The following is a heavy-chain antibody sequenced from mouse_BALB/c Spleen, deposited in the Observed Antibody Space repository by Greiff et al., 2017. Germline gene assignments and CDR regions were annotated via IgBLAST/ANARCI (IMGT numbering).Heavy chain of an antibody. CDR1: GFTFSSYT. D-gene: IGHD3-2*01. J-gene: IGHJ3*01. Sequence: EVHLVESGGGLVQPGGSLKLSCAASGFTFSSYTMSWVRQTPEKRLEWVAYISNGGGSTYYPDTVKGRFTISRDNAKNTLYLQMSSLKSEDTAMYYCARAEATARATYWFAYWGQGTLVTVSA. CDR3: ARAEATARATYWFAY. V-gene: IGHV5-12-2*01. CDR2: ISNGGGST.